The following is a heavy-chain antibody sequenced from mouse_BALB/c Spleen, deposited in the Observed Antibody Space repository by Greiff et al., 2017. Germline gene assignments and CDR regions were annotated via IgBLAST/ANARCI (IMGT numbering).Heavy chain of an antibody. J-gene: IGHJ4*01. D-gene: IGHD1-2*01. V-gene: IGHV1S126*01. CDR3: ARSYGYYYAMDY. Sequence: QVQLQQSGPQLVRPGASVKISCKASGYSFTSYWMHWVKQRPGQGLEWIGMIDPSDSETRLNQKFKDKATLTVDKSSSTAYMQLSSPTSEDSAVYYCARSYGYYYAMDYWGQGTSVTVSS. CDR2: IDPSDSET. CDR1: GYSFTSYW.